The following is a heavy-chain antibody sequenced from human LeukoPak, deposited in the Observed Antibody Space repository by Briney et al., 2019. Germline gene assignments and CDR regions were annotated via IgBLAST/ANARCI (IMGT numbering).Heavy chain of an antibody. CDR2: IWNDGSKK. CDR3: AKEISSSSSWYGDDAFDI. V-gene: IGHV3-33*06. D-gene: IGHD6-13*01. CDR1: GFTFSNYG. Sequence: GRSLRLSCAASGFTFSNYGMHWVRQAPGKGLEWVAVIWNDGSKKYYADSVKGRFTISRDYSKNTLYLQMNSLRAEDTAVYYCAKEISSSSSWYGDDAFDIWGQGTMVIVSS. J-gene: IGHJ3*02.